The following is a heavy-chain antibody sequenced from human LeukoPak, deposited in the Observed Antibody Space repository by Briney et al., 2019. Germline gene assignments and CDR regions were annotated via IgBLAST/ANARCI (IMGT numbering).Heavy chain of an antibody. D-gene: IGHD3-3*01. CDR1: GYTFTSYA. CDR3: ATPLARQYYDFWSGYDTYFDY. J-gene: IGHJ4*02. Sequence: ASVKVSCKASGYTFTSYAMNWVRQAPGQGLERMGWINTNTGNPTYAQGFTGRFVFSLDTSVSTAYLQISSLKAEDTAVYYCATPLARQYYDFWSGYDTYFDYWGQGTLVTVSS. V-gene: IGHV7-4-1*02. CDR2: INTNTGNP.